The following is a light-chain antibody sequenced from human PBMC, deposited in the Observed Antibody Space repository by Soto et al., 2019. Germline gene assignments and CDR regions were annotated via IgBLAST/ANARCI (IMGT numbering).Light chain of an antibody. CDR2: AAS. CDR1: QRVVRA. V-gene: IGKV3-15*01. Sequence: EIVRTQSPAILSVSPGETATLSCRASQRVVRAVAWYQHKPGQAPRHLIVAASIRATGVPGRVSGGGSGTEFTLSISSLQSEDFAVYYCQQYRNWPPLSCGGGTTVEIK. CDR3: QQYRNWPPLS. J-gene: IGKJ4*02.